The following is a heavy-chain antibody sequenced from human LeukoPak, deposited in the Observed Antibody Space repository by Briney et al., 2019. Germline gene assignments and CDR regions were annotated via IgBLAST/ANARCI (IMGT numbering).Heavy chain of an antibody. CDR3: ARVGTSYYYDSSGRGSNAFDN. Sequence: SETLSLTCTVSGGSISSYYWNWIRQPPEKGLEWIGYIYYSGSTNYNPSLKSRVTISVDMSKNQFSLKLSSVTAADTAVYYCARVGTSYYYDSSGRGSNAFDNWGQGTMVTVSS. CDR1: GGSISSYY. D-gene: IGHD3-22*01. CDR2: IYYSGST. V-gene: IGHV4-59*01. J-gene: IGHJ3*02.